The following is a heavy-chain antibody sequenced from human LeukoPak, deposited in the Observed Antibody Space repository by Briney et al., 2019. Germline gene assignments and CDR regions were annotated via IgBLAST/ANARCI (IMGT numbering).Heavy chain of an antibody. V-gene: IGHV3-7*03. J-gene: IGHJ6*04. CDR3: ARKAYGLDV. CDR1: GFTFSSYW. CDR2: IKQDGSER. Sequence: QSGGSLRLSCAPSGFTFSSYWMSWVRQAPGKGLEWVANIKQDGSERYYVDSVKGRFTISRDNAKNSLYLQMYSLRAEDTAVYYCARKAYGLDVWGKGTTVTVSS.